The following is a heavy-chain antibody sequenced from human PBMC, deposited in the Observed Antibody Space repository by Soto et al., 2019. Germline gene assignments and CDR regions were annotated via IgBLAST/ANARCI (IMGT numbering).Heavy chain of an antibody. D-gene: IGHD3-22*01. CDR3: ARDHYYDSSGYSPTYYYYGMDV. J-gene: IGHJ6*02. V-gene: IGHV3-48*02. Sequence: GGSLRLSCAASGFTFSSYSMNWVRQAPGKGLEWVSYISSSSSTIYYADSVKGRFTISRDNAKNSLYLQMNSLRDEDTAVYYCARDHYYDSSGYSPTYYYYGMDVWGQGTTVTVSS. CDR1: GFTFSSYS. CDR2: ISSSSSTI.